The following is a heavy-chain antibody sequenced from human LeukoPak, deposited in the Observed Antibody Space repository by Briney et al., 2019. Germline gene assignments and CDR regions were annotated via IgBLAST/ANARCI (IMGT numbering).Heavy chain of an antibody. V-gene: IGHV1-46*01. J-gene: IGHJ4*02. CDR2: INPSDGST. CDR1: GYTFSIYY. D-gene: IGHD5-18*01. Sequence: ASVKVSCKASGYTFSIYYMHWVRQAPGQGLEWMGIINPSDGSTSYAQKFQGRVTMTRDTSTSTVYMELSSLRSEDTAVYYCASFGVVVDTAMVDFDYWGQGTLVTVSS. CDR3: ASFGVVVDTAMVDFDY.